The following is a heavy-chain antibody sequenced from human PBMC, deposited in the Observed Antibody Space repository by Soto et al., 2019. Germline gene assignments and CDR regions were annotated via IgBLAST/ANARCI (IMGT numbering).Heavy chain of an antibody. CDR2: ISRSGDVI. V-gene: IGHV3-48*03. J-gene: IGHJ6*02. Sequence: GGSLRLSCAGSGFTFSSYEMNWVRQAPGKGLEWVSYISRSGDVIYYADSVKGRFSASRDNAKNSLSLQMDSLRPDDTAIYFCVKDEGIEAMDVWGQGTTVTVSS. D-gene: IGHD3-3*02. CDR1: GFTFSSYE. CDR3: VKDEGIEAMDV.